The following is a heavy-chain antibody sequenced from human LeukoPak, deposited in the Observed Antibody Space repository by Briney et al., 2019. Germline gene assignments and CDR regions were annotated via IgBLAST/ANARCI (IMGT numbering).Heavy chain of an antibody. D-gene: IGHD1-1*01. CDR3: VREPTQRGL. Sequence: PGGSLRLSCSASGFTFSDYYMGWIRQGPGKGLEWVSYISARGRDAYYAGPVRGRFTISRDNAKNSMYLHMNSLRVEDTAVYYCVREPTQRGLWGQGTLVSVSS. J-gene: IGHJ1*01. CDR1: GFTFSDYY. CDR2: ISARGRDA. V-gene: IGHV3-11*01.